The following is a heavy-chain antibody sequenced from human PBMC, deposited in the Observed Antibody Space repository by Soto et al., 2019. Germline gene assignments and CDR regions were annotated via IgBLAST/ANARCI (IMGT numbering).Heavy chain of an antibody. CDR3: AKGQWLVNPTDY. J-gene: IGHJ4*02. V-gene: IGHV3-30*18. Sequence: QVQLVESGGGVVQPGRSLRLSCAASGFTFSSYGMHWVRQAPGKGLEWVAVISYDGSNKYYADSVKGRFTISRDNSKNTLYLQMNSLRAEDTAVYYCAKGQWLVNPTDYWGQGTLVTVSP. CDR2: ISYDGSNK. D-gene: IGHD6-19*01. CDR1: GFTFSSYG.